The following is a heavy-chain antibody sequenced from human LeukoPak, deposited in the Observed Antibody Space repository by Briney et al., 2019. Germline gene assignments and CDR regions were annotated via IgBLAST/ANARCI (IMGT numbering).Heavy chain of an antibody. D-gene: IGHD3-3*01. CDR3: AKGSLMYYDFWSGYTVFDY. CDR1: GFNFNNHN. V-gene: IGHV3-48*01. J-gene: IGHJ4*02. Sequence: PGGSLRLSCAASGFNFNNHNMNWVRQAPGKGLQWVSYISGSGDAIFYAESVQGRFTISRGNSKNTLYLQMNSLRAEDTAVYYCAKGSLMYYDFWSGYTVFDYWGQGTLVTVSS. CDR2: ISGSGDAI.